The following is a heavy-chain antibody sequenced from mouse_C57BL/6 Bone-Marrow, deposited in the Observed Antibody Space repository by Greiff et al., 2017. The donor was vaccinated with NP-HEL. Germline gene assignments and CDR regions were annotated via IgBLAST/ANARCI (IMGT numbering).Heavy chain of an antibody. CDR3: AGEEGFDY. Sequence: VQLQQSGPELVRPGASVKISCKAPGYTFTGHWMQWVRQRPGQGLEWIGEIFPGSGSTYYNEKFKGKATLTVDTSSSTAYMQLSSLTSEDSAVYFCAGEEGFDYWGQGTTLTVSS. CDR2: IFPGSGST. J-gene: IGHJ2*01. CDR1: GYTFTGHW. V-gene: IGHV1-56*01.